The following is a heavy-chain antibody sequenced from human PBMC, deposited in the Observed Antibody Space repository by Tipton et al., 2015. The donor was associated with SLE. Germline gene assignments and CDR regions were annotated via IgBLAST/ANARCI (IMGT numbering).Heavy chain of an antibody. CDR2: INHSGGT. Sequence: TLSLTCAVYGGSFSGYYWSWIRQPPGKGLEWIGEINHSGGTNYNPSLQSRVTISVDTSKNQFSLKLNSVTAADTAVYYCARGRLSPSAIAVAGSASDYWGQGTLVTVSS. CDR3: ARGRLSPSAIAVAGSASDY. V-gene: IGHV4-34*01. D-gene: IGHD6-19*01. J-gene: IGHJ4*02. CDR1: GGSFSGYY.